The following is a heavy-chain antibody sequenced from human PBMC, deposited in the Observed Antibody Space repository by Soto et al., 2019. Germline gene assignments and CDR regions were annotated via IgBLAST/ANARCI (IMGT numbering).Heavy chain of an antibody. J-gene: IGHJ6*02. Sequence: QVQLVQSGAEVKKPGSSVKVSCKASGGTFSSYANSWVRQAPGQGLEWMGGIIPIPGTANYAQKFQGRVTITADESTSTAYMELSSLRSEDTAVYYCSRSQGSSTSLEIYYYYYYGMDVWGQGTTVTVSS. CDR3: SRSQGSSTSLEIYYYYYYGMDV. D-gene: IGHD2-2*01. CDR1: GGTFSSYA. V-gene: IGHV1-69*01. CDR2: IIPIPGTA.